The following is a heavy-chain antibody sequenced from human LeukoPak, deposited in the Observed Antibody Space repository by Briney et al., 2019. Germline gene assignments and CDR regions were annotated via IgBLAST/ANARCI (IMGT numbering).Heavy chain of an antibody. CDR1: GFTFSTYS. CDR3: ARDQGGYDFDAFDI. Sequence: GGSLRLSCAGSGFTFSTYSMNWVRQAPGKGLEWVANIKQDGSEKYYVDSVKGRFTISRDNAKNSLYLQMNSLRAEDTAVYYCARDQGGYDFDAFDIWGQGTMVTVSS. V-gene: IGHV3-7*01. D-gene: IGHD5-12*01. CDR2: IKQDGSEK. J-gene: IGHJ3*02.